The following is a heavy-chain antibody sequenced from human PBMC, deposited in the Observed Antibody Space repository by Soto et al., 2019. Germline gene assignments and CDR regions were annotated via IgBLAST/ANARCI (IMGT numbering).Heavy chain of an antibody. J-gene: IGHJ4*02. Sequence: QVQLQESGPGLVKPSQTLSLTCTVSGGSISSGGYYWSWIRQHPGKGLEWIGYIYYSGSTYYNPSLKSLVTIAVDTSKNQFSLKLSSVTAADTAVYYCARTRDVYGDYVGSFDYWGQGTLVTVSS. CDR2: IYYSGST. CDR3: ARTRDVYGDYVGSFDY. CDR1: GGSISSGGYY. D-gene: IGHD4-17*01. V-gene: IGHV4-31*01.